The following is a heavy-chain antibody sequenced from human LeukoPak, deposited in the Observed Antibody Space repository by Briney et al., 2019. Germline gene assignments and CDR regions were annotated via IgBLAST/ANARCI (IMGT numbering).Heavy chain of an antibody. D-gene: IGHD4-17*01. CDR3: ASGASGDYLGSKLWYYYYMDV. V-gene: IGHV4-4*02. Sequence: SETLSLTCAVSGGSISSSNWWSWVRQPPGKGLEWIGEIYHSGSTNYNPSLKSRVTISVDKSKNQFSLKLSSVTAADTAVYYCASGASGDYLGSKLWYYYYMDVWGKGTTVTVSS. CDR2: IYHSGST. J-gene: IGHJ6*03. CDR1: GGSISSSNW.